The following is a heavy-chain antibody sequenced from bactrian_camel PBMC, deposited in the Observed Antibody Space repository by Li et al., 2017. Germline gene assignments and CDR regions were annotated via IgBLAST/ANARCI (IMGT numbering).Heavy chain of an antibody. J-gene: IGHJ4*01. D-gene: IGHD1*01. V-gene: IGHV3-3*01. CDR1: AHAYSSYC. Sequence: HVQLVESGGGSVQAGGSLRLSCAASAHAYSSYCLGWFRQTPGKEREAVARICDRGGTLYADSVKGRFTISQDTAKSTLDLQMNSLKPDDTAIYYCAADWRFWEWCTLVRNEYNVWGQGTQVTVS. CDR3: AADWRFWEWCTLVRNEYNV. CDR2: ICDRGGT.